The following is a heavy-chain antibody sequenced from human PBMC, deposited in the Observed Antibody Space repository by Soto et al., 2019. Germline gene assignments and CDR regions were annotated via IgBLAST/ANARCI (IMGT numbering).Heavy chain of an antibody. Sequence: QVQLQQSGPGLVKPSQTLSLTCAISGDSVSSNSAAWSWIRQSPSRCLEWLGRTYYRSKWYNNFAVYVRGGITINPDTSTNQFSLQLHSVTPGDTAVYYCARDRLGDGYNVYWGQGTLVTVSS. CDR2: TYYRSKWYN. CDR1: GDSVSSNSAA. J-gene: IGHJ4*02. V-gene: IGHV6-1*01. D-gene: IGHD5-12*01. CDR3: ARDRLGDGYNVY.